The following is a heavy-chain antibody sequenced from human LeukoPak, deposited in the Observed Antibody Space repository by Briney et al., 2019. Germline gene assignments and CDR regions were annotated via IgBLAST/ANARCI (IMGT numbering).Heavy chain of an antibody. CDR1: GYTFTDYY. Sequence: GASVKVSCKASGYTFTDYYMHWVQQAPGKGLERMGRVDPEDGETIYAEKFQGRVTITADTSTDTAYMELSSLRSEDTAVYYCATSLGPDAFDIWGQGTMVTVSS. CDR3: ATSLGPDAFDI. V-gene: IGHV1-69-2*01. J-gene: IGHJ3*02. CDR2: VDPEDGET. D-gene: IGHD1-26*01.